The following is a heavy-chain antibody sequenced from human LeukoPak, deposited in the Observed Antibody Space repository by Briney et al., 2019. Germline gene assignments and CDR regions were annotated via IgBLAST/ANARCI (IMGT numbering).Heavy chain of an antibody. D-gene: IGHD1-26*01. Sequence: SETLSLTCTVSGGSISSSSYYWGWIRQPPGKGLEWIGSIYYSGSTYYNPSLKSRVTISVDTSKNQFSLKLSSVTAADTAVYYCARDNAASGSYYEYYYYYGMDVWGQGTTVTVSS. J-gene: IGHJ6*02. CDR1: GGSISSSSYY. CDR2: IYYSGST. CDR3: ARDNAASGSYYEYYYYYGMDV. V-gene: IGHV4-39*07.